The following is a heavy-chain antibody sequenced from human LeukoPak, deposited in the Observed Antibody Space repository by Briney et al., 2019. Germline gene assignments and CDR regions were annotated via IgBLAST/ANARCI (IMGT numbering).Heavy chain of an antibody. D-gene: IGHD2-2*03. CDR1: GYTFTSYG. CDR3: ARDLFDGYCSSTSCYSAFDY. CDR2: ISAYNGNT. J-gene: IGHJ4*02. Sequence: ASVKVSCKASGYTFTSYGISWARQAPGQGLEWMGWISAYNGNTNYAQKLQGRVTMTTDTSTSTAYMELRSLRSDDTAVYYCARDLFDGYCSSTSCYSAFDYWGQGTLVTVSS. V-gene: IGHV1-18*01.